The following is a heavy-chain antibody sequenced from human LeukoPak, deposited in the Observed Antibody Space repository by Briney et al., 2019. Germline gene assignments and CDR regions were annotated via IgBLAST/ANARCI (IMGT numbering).Heavy chain of an antibody. J-gene: IGHJ5*02. V-gene: IGHV4-4*07. D-gene: IGHD6-6*01. CDR1: GGSKSSYY. CDR3: AREVDEYDP. CDR2: IYNSGST. Sequence: PSETLSPIGAVCGGSKSSYYWSWTRQPAEKGLEWIGRIYNSGSTNYNPSLKSRVTMSVDTSKNQFSLKLSSVTAADTAVYYCAREVDEYDPWGRGTLVTVSS.